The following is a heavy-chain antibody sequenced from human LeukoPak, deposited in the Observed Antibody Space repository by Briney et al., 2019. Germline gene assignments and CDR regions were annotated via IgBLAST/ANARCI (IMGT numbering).Heavy chain of an antibody. V-gene: IGHV3-11*04. Sequence: GGSLRLSCAASGFTFSDYYMSWIRQAPGKGLEWVSYISSSGSTIYYADSVKGRFTISRDNAKNSLYLQMNSLRAEDTAVYYCARDPGGSYYGFGMHYYMDVWGKGTTVTISS. CDR1: GFTFSDYY. CDR3: ARDPGGSYYGFGMHYYMDV. J-gene: IGHJ6*03. CDR2: ISSSGSTI. D-gene: IGHD1-26*01.